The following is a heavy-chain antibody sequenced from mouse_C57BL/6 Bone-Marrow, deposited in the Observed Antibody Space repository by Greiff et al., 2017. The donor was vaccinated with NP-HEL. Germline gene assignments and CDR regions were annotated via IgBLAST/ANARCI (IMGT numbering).Heavy chain of an antibody. CDR2: IYPGDGDT. CDR1: GYAFSSSW. Sequence: QVQLKESGPELVKPGASVKISCKASGYAFSSSWMNWVKQRPGKGLEWIGRIYPGDGDTNYNGKFKGKATLTADKSSSTAYMQLSSLTSEDSAVYFCARAPYYYGSSNFDYWGQGTTLTVSS. V-gene: IGHV1-82*01. CDR3: ARAPYYYGSSNFDY. D-gene: IGHD1-1*01. J-gene: IGHJ2*01.